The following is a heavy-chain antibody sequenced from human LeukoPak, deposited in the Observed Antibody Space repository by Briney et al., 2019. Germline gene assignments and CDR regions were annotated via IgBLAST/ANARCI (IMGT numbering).Heavy chain of an antibody. Sequence: GGSLRLSCAASGFTFSSYEMNWVRQAPGKGLEWVSYISSSGSTIYYADSVKGRFTISRDNAKNSLYLQMNSLRAEDTAVYYCAIGYDYCDYEGLDYWGQGTLVTVSS. CDR2: ISSSGSTI. V-gene: IGHV3-48*03. J-gene: IGHJ4*02. CDR3: AIGYDYCDYEGLDY. CDR1: GFTFSSYE. D-gene: IGHD4-17*01.